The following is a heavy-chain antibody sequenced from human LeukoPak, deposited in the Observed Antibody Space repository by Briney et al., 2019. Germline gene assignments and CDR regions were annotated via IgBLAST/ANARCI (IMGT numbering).Heavy chain of an antibody. J-gene: IGHJ4*02. CDR3: ARDAIDHRFTMGSVAIDY. Sequence: PGGSLRLSCAASGFPFSNYSMNWVRQAPGKGLEWVSSINSSSSSIYYADSVKGRFTISRDNAKISLYLQMNSLRAEDTAVYYCARDAIDHRFTMGSVAIDYWGQGTLVTVSS. CDR2: INSSSSSI. CDR1: GFPFSNYS. D-gene: IGHD3-10*01. V-gene: IGHV3-21*01.